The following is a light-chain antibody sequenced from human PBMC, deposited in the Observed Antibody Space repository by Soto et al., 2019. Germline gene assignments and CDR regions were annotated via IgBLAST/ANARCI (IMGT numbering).Light chain of an antibody. Sequence: DIQMTQSPSTLSASVGDRVTITCRASQSISSWLAWYQQKPGKAPKLLIYDASSLQSGVPSRFSASGSGTKFTLTISSLQPDDFAPYYCQQYNSDSLTFGPATNVDI. CDR1: QSISSW. CDR3: QQYNSDSLT. V-gene: IGKV1-5*01. J-gene: IGKJ3*01. CDR2: DAS.